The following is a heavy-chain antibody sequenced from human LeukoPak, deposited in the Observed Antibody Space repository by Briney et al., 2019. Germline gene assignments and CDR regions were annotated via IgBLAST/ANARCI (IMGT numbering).Heavy chain of an antibody. CDR3: ARDRMGDCSGGNCYNGFDY. D-gene: IGHD2-15*01. CDR2: IKQDGGEK. CDR1: GFTFSNYW. V-gene: IGHV3-7*01. J-gene: IGHJ4*02. Sequence: GGSLRLSCAASGFTFSNYWMTWVRQAPGKGLEWVANIKQDGGEKYYVDSMEGRFTISRDNAKTSLYLQMNGLGVEDTAVYYCARDRMGDCSGGNCYNGFDYWGQGTPVTVSS.